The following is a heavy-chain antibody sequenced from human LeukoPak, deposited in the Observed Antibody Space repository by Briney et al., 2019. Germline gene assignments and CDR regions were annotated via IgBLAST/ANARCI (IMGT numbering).Heavy chain of an antibody. V-gene: IGHV3-64*04. J-gene: IGHJ6*02. D-gene: IGHD6-19*01. CDR2: ISSNGGST. CDR3: ARALPGSGWYEPGHYYYYGMDV. Sequence: PGGSVRLSCSASGFTFSSYAMHWVRQAPGKGLEYVAAISSNGGSTYYADSVKGRLTISRDNSKNTLYLQMNSLRAEDTAVYYCARALPGSGWYEPGHYYYYGMDVWGQGTTVTVSS. CDR1: GFTFSSYA.